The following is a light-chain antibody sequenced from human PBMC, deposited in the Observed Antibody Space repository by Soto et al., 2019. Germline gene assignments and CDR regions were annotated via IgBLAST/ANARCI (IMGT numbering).Light chain of an antibody. CDR3: QQFKSGTWT. V-gene: IGKV1-5*01. CDR1: QSISSY. CDR2: AVS. Sequence: DIQMTQSPSTLSASVGDRVTITCRASQSISSYLNWYQQKPGKAPKLLLYAVSSLESGVPSRFSGSGSGTEFILTINGLQPDDFATYFCQQFKSGTWTFGQGTKVDI. J-gene: IGKJ1*01.